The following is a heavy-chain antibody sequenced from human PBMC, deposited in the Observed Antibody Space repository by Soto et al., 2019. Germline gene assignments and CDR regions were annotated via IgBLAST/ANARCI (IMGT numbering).Heavy chain of an antibody. Sequence: SETLSLTCTVSGGSISSYYWSWIRQPAGKGLEWIGRIYTSGSTNYNPSLKSRVTISVDTSKNQFSLKLSSVTAADTAVYYCARLRGYISSSALETYYYARMDXWGNVTTFTLCX. CDR3: ARLRGYISSSALETYYYARMDX. CDR2: IYTSGST. V-gene: IGHV4-4*07. CDR1: GGSISSYY. D-gene: IGHD6-6*01. J-gene: IGHJ6*04.